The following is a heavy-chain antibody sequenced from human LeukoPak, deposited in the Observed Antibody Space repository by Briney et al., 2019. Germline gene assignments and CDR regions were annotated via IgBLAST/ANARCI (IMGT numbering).Heavy chain of an antibody. CDR2: MNPNSGNT. CDR1: GYTFTSYD. Sequence: ASVKVSCKASGYTFTSYDINWVRQATGQGLEWMGWMNPNSGNTGYAQKFQGRVTMTTDTSTSTAYMELRSLRSDDTAVYYCAREWLGQIVGAAYFDYWGQGTLVTVSS. D-gene: IGHD1-26*01. V-gene: IGHV1-8*02. CDR3: AREWLGQIVGAAYFDY. J-gene: IGHJ4*02.